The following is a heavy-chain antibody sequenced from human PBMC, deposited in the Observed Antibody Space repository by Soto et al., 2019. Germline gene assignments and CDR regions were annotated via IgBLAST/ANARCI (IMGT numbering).Heavy chain of an antibody. Sequence: PGGSLRLSCSASGFALSSYAMHWVRQAPGKGLEYVSSISSNGISTYYADSVKGRFTISRDSSKNTLYIQMNSLRPDDTALYYCVKDEGFCSGGNCYSVARGGFDLWGQGTMVTVSS. J-gene: IGHJ3*01. CDR2: ISSNGIST. CDR3: VKDEGFCSGGNCYSVARGGFDL. CDR1: GFALSSYA. V-gene: IGHV3-64D*06. D-gene: IGHD2-15*01.